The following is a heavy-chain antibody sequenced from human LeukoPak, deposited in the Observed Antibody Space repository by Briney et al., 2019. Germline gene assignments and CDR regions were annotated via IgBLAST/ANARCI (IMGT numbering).Heavy chain of an antibody. Sequence: SETLSLTCTVSGGSISSSSYYWGWIRQPPGKGLEWIGSIYYSGSTYYNPSLKSRVTISVDTSKNQFSLKLSSVTAADTAVYYCARHEDFGVVNTIFDYWGQGTLVTVSS. CDR3: ARHEDFGVVNTIFDY. J-gene: IGHJ4*02. V-gene: IGHV4-39*01. CDR1: GGSISSSSYY. D-gene: IGHD3-3*01. CDR2: IYYSGST.